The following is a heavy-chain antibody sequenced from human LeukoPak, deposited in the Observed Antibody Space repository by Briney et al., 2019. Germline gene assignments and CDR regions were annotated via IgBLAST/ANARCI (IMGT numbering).Heavy chain of an antibody. Sequence: GGSLRLSCAASGFTVSSNYMSWVRQAPGKGLEWVSVIHSGDNTYYADSLKDRFTISRDNSKNTLYLQMNSLRAEDTAVYYCARGWLETSSVQAFDYWGQGTLVTVSS. D-gene: IGHD5-12*01. V-gene: IGHV3-53*01. CDR3: ARGWLETSSVQAFDY. J-gene: IGHJ4*02. CDR2: IHSGDNT. CDR1: GFTVSSNY.